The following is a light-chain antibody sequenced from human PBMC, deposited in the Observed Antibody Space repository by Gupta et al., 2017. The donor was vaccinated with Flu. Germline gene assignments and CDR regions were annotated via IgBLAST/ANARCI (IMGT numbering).Light chain of an antibody. J-gene: IGLJ2*01. Sequence: QLVLTQSPSASASLGASVKLTCTLSSGHSSYAIAWHQQQPEKGPRYLMNLNSDGSRSEGAGLPSGSSGSSSAAVPHLTLPGGEAADEYYYYYQTRSTGLVFGGGTKLTVL. CDR2: LNSDGSR. V-gene: IGLV4-69*01. CDR1: SGHSSYA. CDR3: QTRSTGLV.